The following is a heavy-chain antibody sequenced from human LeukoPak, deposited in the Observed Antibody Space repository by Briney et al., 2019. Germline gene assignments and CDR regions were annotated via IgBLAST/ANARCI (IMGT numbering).Heavy chain of an antibody. J-gene: IGHJ5*02. CDR1: GYTFTSYA. CDR3: AAIAVAGTGWFDP. Sequence: ASVKVSCKASGYTFTSYAMHWVRQAPGQRLEWMGWINAGNGNTKYSQKFQGRVTITRDTSASTAYTELSSLRSEDTAVYYCAAIAVAGTGWFDPWGQGTLVTVSS. V-gene: IGHV1-3*01. CDR2: INAGNGNT. D-gene: IGHD6-19*01.